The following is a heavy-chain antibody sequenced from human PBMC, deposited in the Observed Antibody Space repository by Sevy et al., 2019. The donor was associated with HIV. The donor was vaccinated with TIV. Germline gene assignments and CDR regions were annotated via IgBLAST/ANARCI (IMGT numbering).Heavy chain of an antibody. CDR1: GFTFSSYV. J-gene: IGHJ5*02. CDR3: AKEYSSGYS. D-gene: IGHD3-22*01. Sequence: GGSLRLSCAASGFTFSSYVLSWVRQAPEKGLEWVSTISGSGGSTYYADSVKGRFSISRDNSKNTMYLEMNSLRAEDTAVYYCAKEYSSGYSWGQGTLVTVSS. V-gene: IGHV3-23*01. CDR2: ISGSGGST.